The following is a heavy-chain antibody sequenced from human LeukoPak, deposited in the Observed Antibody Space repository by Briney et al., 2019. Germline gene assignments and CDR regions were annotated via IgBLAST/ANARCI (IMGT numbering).Heavy chain of an antibody. Sequence: GGSLRLSCAASGFTFSSYAMTWVRQTPEKGLQWVSAISGSVGITFYADSAKGRFTISRDNSQNTLYLQMNSLRVEDTAVYYCARGTQPTDYWGQGTLVTVSS. D-gene: IGHD1-14*01. CDR3: ARGTQPTDY. J-gene: IGHJ4*02. CDR2: ISGSVGIT. V-gene: IGHV3-23*01. CDR1: GFTFSSYA.